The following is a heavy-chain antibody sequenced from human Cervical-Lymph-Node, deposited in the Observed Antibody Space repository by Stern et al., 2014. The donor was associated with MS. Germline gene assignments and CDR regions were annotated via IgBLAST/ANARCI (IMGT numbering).Heavy chain of an antibody. CDR1: GGSISSGNYY. V-gene: IGHV4-61*02. D-gene: IGHD6-13*01. CDR3: ARDGSHAVDYYFGMDV. CDR2: IYSSGST. Sequence: MQLVESGPGLVKPSQTLSLTCTVSGGSISSGNYYWTWIRQPAGKGLEWIGRIYSSGSTNYNPSLQSRVTISVDTSQNQFSLKLSSGTAADTAVYYCARDGSHAVDYYFGMDVWGQGTTVTVSS. J-gene: IGHJ6*02.